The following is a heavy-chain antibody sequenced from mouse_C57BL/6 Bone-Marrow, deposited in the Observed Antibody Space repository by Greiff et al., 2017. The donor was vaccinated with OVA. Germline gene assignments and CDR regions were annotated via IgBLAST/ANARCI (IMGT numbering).Heavy chain of an antibody. CDR2: IYPGGGYT. CDR3: ARNLFGYFDY. Sequence: VHLVESGAELVRPGTSVKMSCKASGYTFTNYWIGWAKQRPGHGLEWIGDIYPGGGYTNYNEKFKGKATLTADKSSSTAYMQFSSLTSEDSAIYYCARNLFGYFDYWGQGTTLTVSS. J-gene: IGHJ2*01. CDR1: GYTFTNYW. V-gene: IGHV1-63*01.